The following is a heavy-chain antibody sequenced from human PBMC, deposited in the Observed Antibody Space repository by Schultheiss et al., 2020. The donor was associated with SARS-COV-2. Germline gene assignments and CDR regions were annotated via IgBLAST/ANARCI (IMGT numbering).Heavy chain of an antibody. J-gene: IGHJ6*02. V-gene: IGHV4-39*07. CDR2: IYHSGST. CDR3: ARDCSSTSCYRYYYYGMDV. D-gene: IGHD2-2*01. CDR1: GGSISSGSYY. Sequence: SETLSLTCTVSGGSISSGSYYWSWIRQPAGKGLEWIGSIYHSGSTYYNPSLKSRVTISVDTSKNQFSLKLSSVTAADTAVYYCARDCSSTSCYRYYYYGMDVWGQGTTVTVSS.